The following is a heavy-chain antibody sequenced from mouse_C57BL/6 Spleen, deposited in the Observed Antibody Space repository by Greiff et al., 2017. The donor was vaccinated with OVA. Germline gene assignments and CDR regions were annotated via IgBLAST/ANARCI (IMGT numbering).Heavy chain of an antibody. D-gene: IGHD2-1*01. CDR2: IDPSDSYT. CDR3: AYGNYLYYCDY. Sequence: QVQLQQPGAELVKPGASVKLSCKASGYTFTSYWMQWVKQRPGQGLEWIGEIDPSDSYTNYNQKFKGKATLTVDTSSSTPYMQLSSLTSEDSAVYYCAYGNYLYYCDYWGQGTTLTVSS. CDR1: GYTFTSYW. J-gene: IGHJ2*01. V-gene: IGHV1-50*01.